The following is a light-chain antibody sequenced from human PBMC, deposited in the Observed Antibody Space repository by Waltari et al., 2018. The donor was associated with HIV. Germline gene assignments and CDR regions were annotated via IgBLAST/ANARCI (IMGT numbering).Light chain of an antibody. CDR2: DVP. J-gene: IGLJ1*01. CDR3: CSYAGSSTYI. Sequence: QSALTQPASVSGSRGQSVTIFCNGTSSDVGKYKLLSWYQQSPGKAPKFVIYDVPDRPSGVSSRFSASKSGNTASLTISGLQPQDEGDYFCCSYAGSSTYIFGSGTLVTVL. V-gene: IGLV2-23*02. CDR1: SSDVGKYKL.